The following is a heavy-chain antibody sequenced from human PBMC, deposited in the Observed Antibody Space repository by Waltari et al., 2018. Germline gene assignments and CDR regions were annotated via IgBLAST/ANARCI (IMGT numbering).Heavy chain of an antibody. D-gene: IGHD1-26*01. CDR2: IYTSGNT. Sequence: QVQLQESAAGLVQPSNPLSLTSTVSGASIDSGSYYWCWIRQPAGKGLEWIGRIYTSGNTNYNPSLKSRVTISVDTSKTQFSLNLSSVTAADTAVYYCARGPLLSKVDYWGQGTLVTVSS. CDR3: ARGPLLSKVDY. CDR1: GASIDSGSYY. V-gene: IGHV4-61*02. J-gene: IGHJ4*02.